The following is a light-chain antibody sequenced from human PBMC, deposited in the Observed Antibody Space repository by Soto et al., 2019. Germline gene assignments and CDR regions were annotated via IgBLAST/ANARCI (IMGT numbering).Light chain of an antibody. Sequence: SYELTHPPSVAVSPGQPASITCSGDKLGDKYACWYQQKPGQSPVLVIYQDSKRPSGMPERFSGSTSGNTATLTISGTQAIDEAEYYCQWWDSSTVVFGGGTKLTVL. CDR1: KLGDKY. V-gene: IGLV3-1*01. CDR3: QWWDSSTVV. J-gene: IGLJ2*01. CDR2: QDS.